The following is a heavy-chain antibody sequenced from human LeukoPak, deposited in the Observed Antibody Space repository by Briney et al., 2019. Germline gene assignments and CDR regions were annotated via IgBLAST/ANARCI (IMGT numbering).Heavy chain of an antibody. CDR2: ISGSGGDT. CDR3: AKKGATTGDFDY. V-gene: IGHV3-23*01. J-gene: IGHJ4*02. D-gene: IGHD1-26*01. CDR1: GFTFSNFL. Sequence: GGSLRLSCAASGFTFSNFLMTWVRQAPGKGPEWVSAISGSGGDTYYADSVKGRFTISRDNSKNTLYLQMNGLRAEDTAVYYCAKKGATTGDFDYWGQGTLVTVSS.